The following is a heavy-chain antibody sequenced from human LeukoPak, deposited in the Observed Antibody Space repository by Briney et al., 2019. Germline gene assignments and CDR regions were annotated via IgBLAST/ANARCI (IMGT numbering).Heavy chain of an antibody. D-gene: IGHD3-22*01. J-gene: IGHJ3*02. Sequence: SETLSLTCTVSGGSISSYYWSWIRQPPGKGLEWIGYIYYSGSTNYNPSLKSRVTISVDTSKNQFSLKLSSVTAADTAVYYCARAATYYYDSSGSPGAFDIWGQGTMVTVSS. CDR2: IYYSGST. V-gene: IGHV4-59*01. CDR3: ARAATYYYDSSGSPGAFDI. CDR1: GGSISSYY.